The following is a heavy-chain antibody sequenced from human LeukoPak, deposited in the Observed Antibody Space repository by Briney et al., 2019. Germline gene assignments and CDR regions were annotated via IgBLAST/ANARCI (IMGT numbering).Heavy chain of an antibody. Sequence: PSETLSLTCTXSGGSLSSYXXXXXRQPXGXXXXXXXXIYYSASXNYNPSLXXXVTXXXVTSKNQFPLKLSSVTAADTARYYCAGSTGEDDSGHRTGDYWGQGTLVTVSS. V-gene: IGHV4-59*08. D-gene: IGHD5-12*01. J-gene: IGHJ4*02. CDR2: IYYSASX. CDR1: GGSLSSYX. CDR3: AGSTGEDDSGHRTGDY.